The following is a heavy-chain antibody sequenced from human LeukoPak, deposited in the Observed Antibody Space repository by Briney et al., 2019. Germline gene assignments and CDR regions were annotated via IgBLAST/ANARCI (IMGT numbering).Heavy chain of an antibody. D-gene: IGHD5/OR15-5a*01. J-gene: IGHJ4*02. CDR2: ISPYNGNT. Sequence: PAASVKVSCKASGYTFTSYGISWVRQAPGQGLEWMGWISPYNGNTNYAPKLQGRLTMTTDTSTSTAYMELRSLRSDDTAVYYCARHRQCVYWGQGTLVTVSP. CDR1: GYTFTSYG. V-gene: IGHV1-18*01. CDR3: ARHRQCVY.